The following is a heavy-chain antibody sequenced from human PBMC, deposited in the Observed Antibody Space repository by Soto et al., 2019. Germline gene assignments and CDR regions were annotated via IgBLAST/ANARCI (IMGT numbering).Heavy chain of an antibody. CDR3: VRGAAS. Sequence: QVQLVQSGAEVKKPGASVKVSCRASGDTFISHDINWLRQATGQGLEWMGWMNPNSGNTGYGQKFQGRLTLTRDTSISTAYMELSSLRSDDTAIYYCVRGAASWGQGTLVTVSS. V-gene: IGHV1-8*01. CDR1: GDTFISHD. CDR2: MNPNSGNT. J-gene: IGHJ5*02.